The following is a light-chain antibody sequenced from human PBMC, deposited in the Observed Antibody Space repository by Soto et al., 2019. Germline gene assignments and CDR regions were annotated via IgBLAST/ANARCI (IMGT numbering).Light chain of an antibody. V-gene: IGLV2-14*01. J-gene: IGLJ2*01. Sequence: QSALTQPASVSGSPGQSITISCTGTSNDIGGNNYVSWYQQHPGKAPKLMIYEVGHRPSGVSTRFSGSKSGNTASLTISGLQAEDEANYYCSSYTTTSTVLFGGGTKLTVL. CDR2: EVG. CDR1: SNDIGGNNY. CDR3: SSYTTTSTVL.